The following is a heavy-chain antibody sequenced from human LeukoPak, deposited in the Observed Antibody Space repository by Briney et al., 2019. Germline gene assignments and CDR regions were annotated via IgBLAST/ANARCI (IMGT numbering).Heavy chain of an antibody. Sequence: GGALRLSCAVSGFTFSSYWMHWVRQAPGKGLVWVSRINSDGSSTNYADSVKGRFTISRDNAKNTLYLQMNSLRAEDAAVYYCGTDMVKGYWGQGTLLTVAS. CDR3: GTDMVKGY. CDR1: GFTFSSYW. J-gene: IGHJ4*02. D-gene: IGHD2-21*01. CDR2: INSDGSST. V-gene: IGHV3-74*01.